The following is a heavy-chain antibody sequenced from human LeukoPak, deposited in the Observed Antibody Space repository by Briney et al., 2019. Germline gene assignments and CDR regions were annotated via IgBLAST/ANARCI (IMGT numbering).Heavy chain of an antibody. CDR3: ARRISGASYAFDI. CDR1: GYTFTDYY. CDR2: INPNSGGT. V-gene: IGHV1-2*02. Sequence: ASVKVSCKASGYTFTDYYIHWMRQAPGQGLEYMGWINPNSGGTNSAQKFQGRVTQTRDTSTSTAYMELSRLSSDDTAVYYCARRISGASYAFDIWGQGTMVTVSS. J-gene: IGHJ3*02.